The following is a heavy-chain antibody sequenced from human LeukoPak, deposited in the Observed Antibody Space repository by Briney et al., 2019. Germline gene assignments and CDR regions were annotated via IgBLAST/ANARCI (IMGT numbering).Heavy chain of an antibody. V-gene: IGHV1-2*02. Sequence: ASVTVSFKASGYTFTVYYMHWVRQAPGQGLEWMGWINPNSGGTNYAQKFQGRVTMTRDTSISTAYMELSRLRSDDTAVYYCARDRGISRDLFDYWGQGTLVTVSS. J-gene: IGHJ4*02. CDR1: GYTFTVYY. D-gene: IGHD6-13*01. CDR3: ARDRGISRDLFDY. CDR2: INPNSGGT.